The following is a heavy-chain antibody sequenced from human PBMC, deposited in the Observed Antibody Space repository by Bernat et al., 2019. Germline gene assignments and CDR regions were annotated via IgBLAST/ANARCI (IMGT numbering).Heavy chain of an antibody. J-gene: IGHJ5*02. CDR2: IYYSGST. D-gene: IGHD6-6*01. V-gene: IGHV4-31*03. Sequence: QVQLQESGPGLVKPSRTLSLTCTVSGGSISSGGYYWSWIRQHPGKGLEWIGYIYYSGSTYYNPSLKSRVTISVDTSKNQFSLKLSSVTAADTAVYYCARVRTSSSYGIRWFDPWGQGTLVTVSS. CDR1: GGSISSGGYY. CDR3: ARVRTSSSYGIRWFDP.